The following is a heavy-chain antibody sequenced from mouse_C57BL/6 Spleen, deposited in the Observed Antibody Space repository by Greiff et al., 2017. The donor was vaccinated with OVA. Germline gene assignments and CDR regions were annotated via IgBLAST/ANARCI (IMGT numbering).Heavy chain of an antibody. Sequence: EVQLQQSGPGLVKPSQSLSLTCSVTGYSITSGYYWNWIRQFPGNKLEWMGYISYDGSNNYNPSLKNRISITRDTSKNQFFLKLNSVTTEDTATYYCARGGTTVPYAMDYWGQGTSVTVSS. CDR1: GYSITSGYY. CDR2: ISYDGSN. V-gene: IGHV3-6*01. CDR3: ARGGTTVPYAMDY. D-gene: IGHD1-1*01. J-gene: IGHJ4*01.